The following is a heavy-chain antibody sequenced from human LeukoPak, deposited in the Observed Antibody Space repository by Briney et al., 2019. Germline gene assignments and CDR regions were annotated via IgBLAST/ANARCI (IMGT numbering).Heavy chain of an antibody. J-gene: IGHJ4*02. Sequence: SGGSLRLSCAASGFTFSSYSMNWVRQAPGKGLEWVSSISSSSSYIYYADSVKGRFTTSRDNAKNSLYLQMNSLRAEDTAVYYCARIVGATRDVDYWGQGTLVTVSS. CDR1: GFTFSSYS. V-gene: IGHV3-21*01. CDR3: ARIVGATRDVDY. CDR2: ISSSSSYI. D-gene: IGHD1-26*01.